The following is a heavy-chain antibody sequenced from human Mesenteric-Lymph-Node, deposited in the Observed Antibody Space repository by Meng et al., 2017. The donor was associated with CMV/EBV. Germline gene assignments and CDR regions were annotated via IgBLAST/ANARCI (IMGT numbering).Heavy chain of an antibody. CDR3: VTDRYCTSGHCYGTSRDAFDM. Sequence: ESLKISCAASGFTFSSYWMSWVRQPPGKGLEWIGEIDHTGTTNYNPSLKSRVTISGDRSKNQFSVKLSPVTAADTAVYYCVTDRYCTSGHCYGTSRDAFDMWGRGTMVTVSS. CDR2: IDHTGTT. J-gene: IGHJ3*02. CDR1: GFTFSSYW. V-gene: IGHV4-34*01. D-gene: IGHD2-8*01.